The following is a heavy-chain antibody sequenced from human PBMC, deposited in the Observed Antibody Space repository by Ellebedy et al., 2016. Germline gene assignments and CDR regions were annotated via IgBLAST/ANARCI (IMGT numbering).Heavy chain of an antibody. CDR3: ARGVGGTSLNWFDP. J-gene: IGHJ5*02. CDR1: GGSISSTAYY. D-gene: IGHD3-16*01. CDR2: IYFIGTT. V-gene: IGHV4-39*01. Sequence: SETLSLTXSVSGGSISSTAYYWGWIRQPPGKGLEWIGSIYFIGTTYFNPSLKSRVTISVDTSKNQFSLKLSSVTAADTAVYYCARGVGGTSLNWFDPWGQGTLVTVSS.